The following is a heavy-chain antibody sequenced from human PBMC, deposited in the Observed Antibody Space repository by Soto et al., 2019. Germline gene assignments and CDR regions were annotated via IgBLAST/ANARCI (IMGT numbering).Heavy chain of an antibody. CDR2: IAYDGSSK. Sequence: QVQLVESGGGVVQPGMSLRLSCAASGFTFENFGMHWVRQAPGTGLEWVAVIAYDGSSKYYADSVKGRFTISRDNSNNTRYLQMNSLRVEDTAVYYCANSLDGVPGQECDPRGQGTLVTVSS. CDR3: ANSLDGVPGQECDP. J-gene: IGHJ5*02. CDR1: GFTFENFG. V-gene: IGHV3-30*18.